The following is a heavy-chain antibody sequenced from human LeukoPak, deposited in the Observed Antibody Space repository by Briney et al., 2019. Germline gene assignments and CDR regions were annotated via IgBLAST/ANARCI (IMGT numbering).Heavy chain of an antibody. J-gene: IGHJ4*02. CDR1: GFTFSNAW. CDR3: TTRRVAVATYFDY. V-gene: IGHV3-15*01. CDR2: IKSKTDGGTT. D-gene: IGHD6-19*01. Sequence: GGSLRLSCAASGFTFSNAWMGWVRQALGKGLEWVGRIKSKTDGGTTDYAAPVKGRFTISRDDSKNTLYLQMNSLKTEDTAVYYCTTRRVAVATYFDYWGQGTLVTVSS.